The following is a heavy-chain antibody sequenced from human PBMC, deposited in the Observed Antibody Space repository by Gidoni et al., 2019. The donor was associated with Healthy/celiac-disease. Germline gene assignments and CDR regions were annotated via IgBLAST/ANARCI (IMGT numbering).Heavy chain of an antibody. Sequence: QVQLVQSGAEVKKPGSSVKVSCKASGGTFSSYAISWVRQAPGQGLEWMGRIIPILGIANYAQKFQGRVTITADKSTSTAYMELSSLRSEDTAVYYCARETLSGIVGATADYWGQGTLVTVSS. D-gene: IGHD1-26*01. CDR1: GGTFSSYA. V-gene: IGHV1-69*04. J-gene: IGHJ4*02. CDR2: IIPILGIA. CDR3: ARETLSGIVGATADY.